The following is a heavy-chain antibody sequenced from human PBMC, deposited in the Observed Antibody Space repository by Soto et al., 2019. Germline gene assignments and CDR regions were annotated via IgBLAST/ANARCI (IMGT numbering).Heavy chain of an antibody. D-gene: IGHD3-10*01. CDR3: AKDRDYYGSGKTGAFDI. CDR2: ISWNSGSI. V-gene: IGHV3-9*01. Sequence: EVQLVESGGGLVQPGRSLRLSCAASGFTFDDYAMHWVRQAPGKGLEWVSGISWNSGSIGYADSVKGRFTISRDNAKNSLYLQMNSLRAEDTALYYCAKDRDYYGSGKTGAFDIWGQGTMVTVSS. CDR1: GFTFDDYA. J-gene: IGHJ3*02.